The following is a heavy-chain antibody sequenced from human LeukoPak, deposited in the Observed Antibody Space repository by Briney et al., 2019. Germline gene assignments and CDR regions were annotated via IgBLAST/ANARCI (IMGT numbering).Heavy chain of an antibody. J-gene: IGHJ4*02. CDR1: GGSISSYY. Sequence: SETLSLTCTVSGGSISSYYWTWIRQPPGKGLEWIGYIYYSGSTSYNPSLKSRVSISVDTSKNQFSLKLSSVTAADTAVYYCARGIAAAGNPFGYWGQGTLVTVSS. V-gene: IGHV4-59*12. D-gene: IGHD6-13*01. CDR2: IYYSGST. CDR3: ARGIAAAGNPFGY.